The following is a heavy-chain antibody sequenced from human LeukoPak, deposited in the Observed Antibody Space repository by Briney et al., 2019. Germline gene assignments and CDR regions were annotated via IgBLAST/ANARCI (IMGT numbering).Heavy chain of an antibody. J-gene: IGHJ4*02. D-gene: IGHD6-19*01. CDR2: IIPILGIA. CDR3: ARDTSSGWYGASDY. V-gene: IGHV1-69*04. CDR1: GGTFSSYT. Sequence: VASVKVSCKASGGTFSSYTISWVRQAPGQGLEWMGRIIPILGIANYAQKFQGRVTITADKSTSTAYMELSSLRSEDTAVYYCARDTSSGWYGASDYWGQGTLVTVSS.